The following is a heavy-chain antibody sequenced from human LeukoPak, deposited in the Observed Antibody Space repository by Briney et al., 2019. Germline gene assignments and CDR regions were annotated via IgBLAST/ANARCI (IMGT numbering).Heavy chain of an antibody. Sequence: ASVKVSCKTSGYSFTTYGVTWVRQAPRQGREWMGWISAYNGDTNYAQKFQGRFTMTTDTSTSTANMELRSLRSDDTAVYYCARDHSSSCQLLDYWGQGTLVTISS. CDR2: ISAYNGDT. V-gene: IGHV1-18*01. J-gene: IGHJ4*02. CDR1: GYSFTTYG. D-gene: IGHD6-13*01. CDR3: ARDHSSSCQLLDY.